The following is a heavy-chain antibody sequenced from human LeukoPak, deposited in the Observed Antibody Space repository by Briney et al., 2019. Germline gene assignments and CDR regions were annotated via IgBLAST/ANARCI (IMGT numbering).Heavy chain of an antibody. CDR2: INHSGST. CDR1: GGSFSGYY. D-gene: IGHD5-24*01. V-gene: IGHV4-34*01. J-gene: IGHJ4*02. Sequence: PSETLSLTCAVYGGSFSGYYWSWIRQPPGKGLGWIGEINHSGSTNYNPSLKSRVTISVDTSKNQFSLKLSSVTAADTAVYYCARDGYNYGSGFDYWGQGTLVTVSS. CDR3: ARDGYNYGSGFDY.